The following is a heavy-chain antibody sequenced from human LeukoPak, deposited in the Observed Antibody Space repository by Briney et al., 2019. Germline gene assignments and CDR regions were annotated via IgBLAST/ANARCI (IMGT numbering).Heavy chain of an antibody. CDR3: ARDGSDGYNLSFDY. V-gene: IGHV1-69*05. D-gene: IGHD5-24*01. J-gene: IGHJ4*02. CDR1: GGTFSSYA. CDR2: IIPIFGTA. Sequence: SVKVSCKASGGTFSSYAISWVRQAPGQGLEWMGRIIPIFGTANYAQKFQGRVTITTDESTSTAYMELSSLRSEGTAVYYCARDGSDGYNLSFDYWGQGTLVTVSS.